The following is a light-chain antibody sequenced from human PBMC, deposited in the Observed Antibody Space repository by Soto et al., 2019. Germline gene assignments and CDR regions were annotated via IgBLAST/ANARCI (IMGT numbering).Light chain of an antibody. V-gene: IGLV2-14*03. J-gene: IGLJ3*02. CDR2: DVN. Sequence: QSVLTQPASVSGSPGQSITISCTGTSSDIGAYNSVSWYQQHPGNAPKLILYDVNRRPSGMSNRFAGYKSGNTASLTISGVQANDDATYYCASYPSLTTAVFGGGTKLTVL. CDR1: SSDIGAYNS. CDR3: ASYPSLTTAV.